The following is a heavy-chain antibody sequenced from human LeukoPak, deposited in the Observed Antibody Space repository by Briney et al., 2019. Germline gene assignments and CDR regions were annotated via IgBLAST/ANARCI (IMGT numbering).Heavy chain of an antibody. J-gene: IGHJ4*02. Sequence: PGGSLRLSCTASGFTFSDYRMSWVRQAPGKGLEWVATIKEDGSDKYYMDSVKGRFTISRDNAKNSVYLEMNNLRDEDTAVYYCARRYYDRSGYYFDYWGQGTLVTVSS. CDR2: IKEDGSDK. CDR3: ARRYYDRSGYYFDY. V-gene: IGHV3-7*05. CDR1: GFTFSDYR. D-gene: IGHD3-22*01.